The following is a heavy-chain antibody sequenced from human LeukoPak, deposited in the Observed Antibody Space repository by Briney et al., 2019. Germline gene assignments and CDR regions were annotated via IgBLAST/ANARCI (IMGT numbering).Heavy chain of an antibody. Sequence: GGSLRLSCAASGFTFSSYWMTWVRQAPGKGLKWVSTITTGDGNTYYADSVKGRFTVSRDDSKNTLYLQMNSLRAEDTAVYYCAKDGGLWVSAHWGDSWGRGTLVTVSS. CDR2: ITTGDGNT. CDR3: AKDGGLWVSAHWGDS. V-gene: IGHV3-23*01. D-gene: IGHD7-27*01. J-gene: IGHJ4*02. CDR1: GFTFSSYW.